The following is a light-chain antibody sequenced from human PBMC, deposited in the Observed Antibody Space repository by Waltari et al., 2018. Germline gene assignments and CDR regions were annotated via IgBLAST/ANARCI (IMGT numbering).Light chain of an antibody. J-gene: IGKJ3*01. Sequence: DIQMTQSPSSVSASVGDRVTITCRPSQGISSWLAWSQQKPGKAPKLLFYAASSLQSGGPSRFSGSGSGTDFTLTISSLQPEDFATYYCQQANSFPPVTFGPGTKVDIK. CDR2: AAS. V-gene: IGKV1D-12*01. CDR1: QGISSW. CDR3: QQANSFPPVT.